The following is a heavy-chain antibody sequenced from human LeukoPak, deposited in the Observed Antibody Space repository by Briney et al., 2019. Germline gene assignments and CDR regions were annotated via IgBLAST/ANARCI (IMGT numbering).Heavy chain of an antibody. CDR2: IGANEIT. Sequence: GGSLRLSCAASGFTFNSYAMSWVRQAPGRGLEWASTIGANEITNYGDSVKGRFTISRDNSKSTLYLQMNSLRAEDTAVYYCAKDAPGAGGFDYWGQGTLVTVSS. J-gene: IGHJ4*02. CDR1: GFTFNSYA. CDR3: AKDAPGAGGFDY. D-gene: IGHD6-19*01. V-gene: IGHV3-23*01.